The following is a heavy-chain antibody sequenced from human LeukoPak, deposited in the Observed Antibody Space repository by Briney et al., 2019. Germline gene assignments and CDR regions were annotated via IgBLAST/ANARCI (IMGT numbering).Heavy chain of an antibody. J-gene: IGHJ6*02. V-gene: IGHV4-59*01. CDR1: GGSISSYY. CDR2: IYYSGST. CDR3: ARDMDYYDSSGYYYYYGMDV. Sequence: SETLSLTCTVSGGSISSYYWSWIRQPPGKGLEWIGYIYYSGSTNYNPSLKSRVTISVDTSKNQFSLKLSSVTAADTAVYYCARDMDYYDSSGYYYYYGMDVWGQGTTVTVSS. D-gene: IGHD3-22*01.